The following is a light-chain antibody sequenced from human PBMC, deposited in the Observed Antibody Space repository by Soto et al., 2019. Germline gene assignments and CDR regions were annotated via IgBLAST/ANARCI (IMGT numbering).Light chain of an antibody. Sequence: EIVLTQSPGTLSLSPGERATLSCSASQSVSSSYLAWYQQKPGQAPRLLIYGASSRATGIPDRFSGSGSGTDFTLTISRLEPEDFAVYYCQQYGSSPPAGHTFGQGTKLEIK. CDR3: QQYGSSPPAGHT. CDR1: QSVSSSY. V-gene: IGKV3-20*01. J-gene: IGKJ2*01. CDR2: GAS.